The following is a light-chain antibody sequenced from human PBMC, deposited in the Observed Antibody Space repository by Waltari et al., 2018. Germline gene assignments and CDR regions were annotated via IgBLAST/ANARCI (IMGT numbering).Light chain of an antibody. J-gene: IGLJ2*01. CDR3: SSYADNNIVI. CDR2: EFT. CDR1: SNDVGHFYY. Sequence: QSALTQPPSASGSPGQSVTISCTGTSNDVGHFYYVSWFQQHPGKVPKLMIYEFTKRPSGAPDRLSGSKSGNTASLTVSGLQAEDEADYYCSSYADNNIVIFGGGTKLTVL. V-gene: IGLV2-8*01.